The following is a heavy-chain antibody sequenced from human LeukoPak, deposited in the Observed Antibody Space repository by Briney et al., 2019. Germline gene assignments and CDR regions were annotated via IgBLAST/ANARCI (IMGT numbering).Heavy chain of an antibody. CDR2: ISWNSGII. V-gene: IGHV3-9*01. D-gene: IGHD3-22*01. Sequence: GGSLRLSCAASGFTFDDSAMHWVQQVPGKGLEWVSGISWNSGIIDYADSVKGRFTISRDNAKNSLYLQMNNLRPDDTAFYYCAKAPPYYSDSSGYFQHWGQGTLVTVSS. CDR1: GFTFDDSA. J-gene: IGHJ1*01. CDR3: AKAPPYYSDSSGYFQH.